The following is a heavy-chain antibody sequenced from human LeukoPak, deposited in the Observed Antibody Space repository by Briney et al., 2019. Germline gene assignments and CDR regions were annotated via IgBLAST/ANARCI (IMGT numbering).Heavy chain of an antibody. CDR3: AKDRGGSGWFDP. CDR1: GCTFSSYG. V-gene: IGHV3-30*02. CDR2: IRYDGSNK. Sequence: GGSLRLSCAASGCTFSSYGMHWVRQAPGKGLEWVAFIRYDGSNKYYADSVKGRFTISRDNSKNTLYLQTNSLRAEDTAVYYCAKDRGGSGWFDPWGQGTLVTVSS. J-gene: IGHJ5*02. D-gene: IGHD3-10*01.